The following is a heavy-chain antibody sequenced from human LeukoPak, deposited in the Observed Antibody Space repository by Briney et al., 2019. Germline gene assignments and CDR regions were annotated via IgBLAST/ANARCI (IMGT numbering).Heavy chain of an antibody. CDR3: ARVVRFLEWLPGTDAFDI. D-gene: IGHD3-3*01. V-gene: IGHV4-38-2*02. CDR1: GYSISSGYY. Sequence: SETLSLTCTVSGYSISSGYYWGWIRQPPGKGLEWIGSIYHSGSTYYNPSLKSRVTISVDTSKNQFALKLSSCIAADTAVYYCARVVRFLEWLPGTDAFDIWGQGTMVTVSS. CDR2: IYHSGST. J-gene: IGHJ3*02.